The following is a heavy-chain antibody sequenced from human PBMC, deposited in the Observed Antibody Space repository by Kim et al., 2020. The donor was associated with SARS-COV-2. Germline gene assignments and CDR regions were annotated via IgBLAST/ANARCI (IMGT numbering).Heavy chain of an antibody. V-gene: IGHV5-10-1*01. CDR3: ARSRAAAAGNNNWFDP. CDR1: GYSFTSYW. CDR2: IDPSDSYT. J-gene: IGHJ5*02. Sequence: GESLKISCKGSGYSFTSYWISWVRQMPGKGLEWMGRIDPSDSYTNYSPSFQGHVTISADKSISTAYLQWSSLKASDTAMYYCARSRAAAAGNNNWFDPWGQGTLVTVSS. D-gene: IGHD6-13*01.